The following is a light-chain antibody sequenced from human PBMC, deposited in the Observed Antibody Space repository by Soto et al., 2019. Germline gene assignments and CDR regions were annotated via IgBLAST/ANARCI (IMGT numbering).Light chain of an antibody. J-gene: IGKJ1*01. CDR3: QQYNSYPWT. CDR1: QSISSK. Sequence: LMTQSPATLSLSPGDSATLPCRASQSISSKLAWYQQKPGQAPRLLIYGESTRATGISARFSGSESGTEFTLTISRLQPDDFATYYCQQYNSYPWTFGQGTQVDIK. CDR2: GES. V-gene: IGKV3-15*01.